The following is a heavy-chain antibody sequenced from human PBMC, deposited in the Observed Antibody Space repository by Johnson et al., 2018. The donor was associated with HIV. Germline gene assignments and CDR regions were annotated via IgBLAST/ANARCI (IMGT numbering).Heavy chain of an antibody. CDR1: GLTFSDYD. Sequence: VQLVESGGGLVQPGGTLRLSCVASGLTFSDYDMSWIRQAPGKGLEWVSYISSSGSTIYYADSVEGRFTISRDNAKNSLYLQMNSLRAEDTAVYYCARNGLIPAAKGVAFDIWGQGTTVTVSS. J-gene: IGHJ3*02. CDR3: ARNGLIPAAKGVAFDI. CDR2: ISSSGSTI. D-gene: IGHD2-2*01. V-gene: IGHV3-11*04.